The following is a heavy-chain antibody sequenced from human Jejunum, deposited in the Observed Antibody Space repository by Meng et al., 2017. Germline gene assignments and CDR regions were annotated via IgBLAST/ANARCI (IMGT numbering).Heavy chain of an antibody. CDR3: ARHYNRPFDI. D-gene: IGHD5-24*01. CDR2: IHHSGST. Sequence: SETLSLTCAVYGGSFSSYYWSWIRQPPGEGLEWIGEIHHSGSTKYNPSLKSRVTISVDTSKNQFSLTLNSVTAADTAVYYCARHYNRPFDIWGQGTMVTVSS. V-gene: IGHV4-34*01. J-gene: IGHJ3*02. CDR1: GGSFSSYY.